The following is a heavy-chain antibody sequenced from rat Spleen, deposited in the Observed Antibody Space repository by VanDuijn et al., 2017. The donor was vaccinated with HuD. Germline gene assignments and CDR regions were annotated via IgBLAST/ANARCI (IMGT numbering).Heavy chain of an antibody. J-gene: IGHJ2*01. CDR3: ARHSLYYYSRYIHEYFDN. D-gene: IGHD1-2*01. Sequence: EVQLVESGGGLVQPGRSMKLSCAASDFTFSHYYMAWVRQGPTEGLEWVASISTGGGNTFYRDSVKGRFIISRDNAKRTLHLQMDSLRSEDTATYYCARHSLYYYSRYIHEYFDNWGQGVMVTVSS. CDR1: DFTFSHYY. V-gene: IGHV5-25*01. CDR2: ISTGGGNT.